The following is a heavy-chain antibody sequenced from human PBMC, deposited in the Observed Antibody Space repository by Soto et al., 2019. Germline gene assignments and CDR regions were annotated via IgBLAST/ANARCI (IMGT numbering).Heavy chain of an antibody. V-gene: IGHV4-31*03. CDR2: IYVSRST. J-gene: IGHJ5*02. CDR1: RGSIYTGGYY. D-gene: IGHD3-10*01. Sequence: QMQMQESGPGLVEPSQTLSLTCTVSRGSIYTGGYYWTWLRQHPVKALEWLGYIYVSRSTYYNPSLKSRVAISIDTSKNQFSLKLNSVSAADTAVYYCARARSGTYYNPAWFDPWGQGALVTVSS. CDR3: ARARSGTYYNPAWFDP.